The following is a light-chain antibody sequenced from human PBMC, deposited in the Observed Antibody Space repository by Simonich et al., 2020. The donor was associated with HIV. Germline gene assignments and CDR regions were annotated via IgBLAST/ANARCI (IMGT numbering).Light chain of an antibody. J-gene: IGLJ2*01. Sequence: QSALTQPASVSGSPGQSITISCTGTSSDVGSYNLVSWYQQHQGKAPKLMIYEGSKLPSGDSIRFSGSKSGNTASLTISGLQAEDEADYYCCSYAGSSPVVFGGGTKLTVL. V-gene: IGLV2-23*01. CDR2: EGS. CDR3: CSYAGSSPVV. CDR1: SSDVGSYNL.